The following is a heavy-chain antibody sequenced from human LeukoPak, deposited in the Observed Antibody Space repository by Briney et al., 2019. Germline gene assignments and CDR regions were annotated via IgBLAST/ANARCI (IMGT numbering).Heavy chain of an antibody. CDR3: AKDLGYRDTAMVTIY. V-gene: IGHV3-7*01. Sequence: PGGSLRLSCAASGFTFSSYWMSWVRQAPGKGLEWVANIKQDGSEKYYADSVKGRFTISRDNSKNTLYLQMNSLRAEDTAVYYCAKDLGYRDTAMVTIYWGQGTLVTVSS. J-gene: IGHJ4*02. CDR1: GFTFSSYW. CDR2: IKQDGSEK. D-gene: IGHD5-18*01.